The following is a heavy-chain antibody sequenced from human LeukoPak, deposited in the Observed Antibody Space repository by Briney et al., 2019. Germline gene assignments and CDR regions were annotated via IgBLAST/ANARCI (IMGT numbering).Heavy chain of an antibody. CDR1: DGSISSSSFY. D-gene: IGHD3-10*01. CDR3: VGEEYGTGSYYKSSD. V-gene: IGHV4-39*01. J-gene: IGHJ4*02. Sequence: SETLSLTCIVSDGSISSSSFYWGWIRQAPGKGLEWIGSMYYSGSYTGTTHYNPSLESRVTISVDTSKNLCSLKLTSATAADTAVYYCVGEEYGTGSYYKSSDWGQGTLVTVSS. CDR2: MYYSGSYTGTT.